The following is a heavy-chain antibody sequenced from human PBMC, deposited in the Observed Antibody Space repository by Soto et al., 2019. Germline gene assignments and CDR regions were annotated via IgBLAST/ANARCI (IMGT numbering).Heavy chain of an antibody. J-gene: IGHJ5*02. V-gene: IGHV4-31*03. CDR3: VRDGAGASGLGWFGP. CDR1: GDSISRGGYY. D-gene: IGHD3-10*01. CDR2: IYHSGST. Sequence: QVQLQESGPGLVKPSQTLSLSCTVSGDSISRGGYYWNWIRQHPRKGLEWIGYIYHSGSTNCNPSLKSRVTTSXAXSXXQLSLELTNVTAADTAVYYCVRDGAGASGLGWFGPWGQGILVTVSS.